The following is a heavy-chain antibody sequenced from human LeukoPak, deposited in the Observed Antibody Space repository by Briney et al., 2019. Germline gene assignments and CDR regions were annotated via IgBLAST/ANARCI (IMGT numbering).Heavy chain of an antibody. Sequence: KTSETLSLTCTVSSGSISSSTYFWGWIRQPPGEGLEWIGIIYYVGNTYYNPSLKSRVTISVDTSKNQFSLKLSSVTAADTAVYYCARGDHTVVEWQYWGQGTLVTVSS. D-gene: IGHD4-23*01. V-gene: IGHV4-39*07. CDR2: IYYVGNT. CDR1: SGSISSSTYF. CDR3: ARGDHTVVEWQY. J-gene: IGHJ4*02.